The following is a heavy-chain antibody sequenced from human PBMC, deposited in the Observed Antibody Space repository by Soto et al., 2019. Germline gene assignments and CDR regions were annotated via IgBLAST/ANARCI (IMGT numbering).Heavy chain of an antibody. V-gene: IGHV1-8*01. J-gene: IGHJ6*03. CDR1: GYSLTDNG. CDR2: ISPDSGKT. CDR3: ARVYGYYYYYMDV. Sequence: QAYLEQSGAEVKKPGASVKVSCKASGYSLTDNGITWVRQASGQGLEDVGWISPDSGKTDYAQKFQGRVTMTRDTSINTVYMELSSLRSDDTAVYYCARVYGYYYYYMDVWGKGTTVTVSS. D-gene: IGHD2-8*01.